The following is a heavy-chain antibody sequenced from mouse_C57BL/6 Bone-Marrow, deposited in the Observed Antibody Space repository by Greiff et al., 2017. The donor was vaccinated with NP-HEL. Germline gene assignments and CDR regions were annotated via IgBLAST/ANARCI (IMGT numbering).Heavy chain of an antibody. CDR2: IRNKANGYTS. CDR3: ARYSYDYDWFAY. J-gene: IGHJ3*01. D-gene: IGHD2-4*01. Sequence: EVKLQESGGGLVQPGGSLSLSCAASGFTFTDYYMSWVRQPPGKALEWLGFIRNKANGYTSEYSASVQVRFTISRDNSQRILYLQMNALRAKDSATYDCARYSYDYDWFAYWGQGTLVTVSA. V-gene: IGHV7-3*01. CDR1: GFTFTDYY.